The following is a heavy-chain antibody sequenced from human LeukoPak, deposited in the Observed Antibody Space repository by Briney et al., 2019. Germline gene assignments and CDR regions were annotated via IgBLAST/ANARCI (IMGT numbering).Heavy chain of an antibody. J-gene: IGHJ3*02. V-gene: IGHV3-48*01. D-gene: IGHD3-10*01. Sequence: GGSLRLSCAASGFTFSSYSMNWVRQAPGKGLEWVSYISSSSSTIYYADSVKGRFTISRDNAKNSLYLQMNSLRAEDTAVYYCARLNYYGATHAFDIWGQGTMVTVSS. CDR1: GFTFSSYS. CDR3: ARLNYYGATHAFDI. CDR2: ISSSSSTI.